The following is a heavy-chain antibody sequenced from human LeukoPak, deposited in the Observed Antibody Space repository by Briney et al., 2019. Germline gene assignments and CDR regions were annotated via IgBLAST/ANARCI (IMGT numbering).Heavy chain of an antibody. V-gene: IGHV3-15*01. Sequence: GGSLRLSCASSVFTYINARMAWVRQSPGKGLEWGGRFKAKAHGGTIEYAAPVKGRFTISRDDSKDTLYLQMNSLKTEDTAVYYCTTDGVGVEGATYDNWGQGTLVSVSS. CDR1: VFTYINAR. D-gene: IGHD1-26*01. J-gene: IGHJ4*02. CDR3: TTDGVGVEGATYDN. CDR2: FKAKAHGGTI.